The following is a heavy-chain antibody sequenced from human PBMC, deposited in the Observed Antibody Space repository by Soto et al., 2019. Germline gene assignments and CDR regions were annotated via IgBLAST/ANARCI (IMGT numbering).Heavy chain of an antibody. CDR1: GFTFSNFG. V-gene: IGHV3-66*01. CDR3: ARSGGNYWFDP. J-gene: IGHJ5*02. Sequence: PGGSLRLSCAASGFTFSNFGMHWVRQAPGKGLEWVSVIYSGGSTYYADSVKGRFTISRDNSKNTLYLQMNSLRAEDTAVYYCARSGGNYWFDPWGQGTLVTVSS. D-gene: IGHD2-21*02. CDR2: IYSGGST.